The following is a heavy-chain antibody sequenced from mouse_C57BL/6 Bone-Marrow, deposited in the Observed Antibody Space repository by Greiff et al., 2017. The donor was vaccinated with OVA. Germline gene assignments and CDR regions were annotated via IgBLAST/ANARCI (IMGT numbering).Heavy chain of an antibody. CDR1: GYSITSGYY. V-gene: IGHV3-6*01. J-gene: IGHJ3*01. CDR2: ISYDGSN. CDR3: ARKGLLRWFAY. D-gene: IGHD1-1*01. Sequence: QSGPGLVKPSQSLSLTCSVTGYSITSGYYWHWIRQFPGNKLEWMGYISYDGSNNYNPSLKNRISITRDTSKNQFFLKLNSVTTEDTATYYCARKGLLRWFAYWGQGTLVTVSA.